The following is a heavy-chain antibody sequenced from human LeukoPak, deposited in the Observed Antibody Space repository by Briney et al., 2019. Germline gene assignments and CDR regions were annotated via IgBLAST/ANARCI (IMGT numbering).Heavy chain of an antibody. J-gene: IGHJ6*04. CDR2: ISTSSSYI. CDR1: GFTFSSYS. V-gene: IGHV3-21*01. D-gene: IGHD3-10*02. Sequence: NPGGSLRLSCAASGFTFSSYSMNWVRQAPGKGLEWVSSISTSSSYIYYADSVKGRFTISRDNAKKSVYLQMNSLRAEDTAVYYCAELGITMIGGVWGKGTTVTISS. CDR3: AELGITMIGGV.